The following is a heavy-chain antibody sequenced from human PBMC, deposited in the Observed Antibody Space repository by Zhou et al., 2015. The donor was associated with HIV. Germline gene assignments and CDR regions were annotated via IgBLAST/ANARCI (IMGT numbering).Heavy chain of an antibody. Sequence: EVQLLESGGRLGAAGGGSLRLSCLSSGFTFSNYAMNWVRQAPGRGLEWVAGVSGGGSTTSYAASVKGRFTVSRDNSKDILFLRMDSLTVADTAVYYCAKVPRTPKMLPTNLPGAEYFHKWGRGARVTVSS. J-gene: IGHJ1*01. CDR2: VSGGGSTT. D-gene: IGHD4/OR15-4a*01. CDR3: AKVPRTPKMLPTNLPGAEYFHK. CDR1: GFTFSNYA. V-gene: IGHV3-23*01.